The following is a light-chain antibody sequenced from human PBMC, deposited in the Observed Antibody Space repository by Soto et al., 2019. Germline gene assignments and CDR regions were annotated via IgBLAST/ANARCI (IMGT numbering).Light chain of an antibody. CDR3: SSYKTGSTLV. V-gene: IGLV2-14*01. J-gene: IGLJ1*01. CDR1: SSDVGGYNY. Sequence: QSVLTQPASVSESPGQPITISCTGTSSDVGGYNYVSWYQHHPGKAPKVMIYEVSNRPSGISNRFSGSKSGNTASLTISGLQAEDEADYYCSSYKTGSTLVFGTGTKVTVL. CDR2: EVS.